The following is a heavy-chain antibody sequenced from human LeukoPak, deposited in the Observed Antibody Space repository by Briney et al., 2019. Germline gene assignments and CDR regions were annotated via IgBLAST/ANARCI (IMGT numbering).Heavy chain of an antibody. D-gene: IGHD2-15*01. Sequence: SETLSLTCTVSGGSISSSSYYWGWIRQPPGKGLEWIGRIYYSGSTYYNPSLKSRVTISVDTSKNQFSLKLSSVTAAEPAVYYCARRGAPDCSGGSCYKVDYWGQGTLVTVSS. J-gene: IGHJ4*02. CDR3: ARRGAPDCSGGSCYKVDY. V-gene: IGHV4-39*01. CDR1: GGSISSSSYY. CDR2: IYYSGST.